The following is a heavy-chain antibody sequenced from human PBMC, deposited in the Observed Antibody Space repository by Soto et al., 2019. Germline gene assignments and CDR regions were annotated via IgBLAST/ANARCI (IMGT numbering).Heavy chain of an antibody. J-gene: IGHJ4*02. CDR3: ARGSDSGLDY. Sequence: TLSLSCADSGGSISSGGYSWSWIRQPPGKGLEWIGYIYHSGSTYYNPSLKSRVTISVDRSKNQFSLKLSSVTAADTAVHYCARGSDSGLDYWGQGTLVTVSS. D-gene: IGHD5-12*01. V-gene: IGHV4-30-2*01. CDR2: IYHSGST. CDR1: GGSISSGGYS.